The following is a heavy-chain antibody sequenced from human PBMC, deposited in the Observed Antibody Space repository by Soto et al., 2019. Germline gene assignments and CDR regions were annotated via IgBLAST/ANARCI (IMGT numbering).Heavy chain of an antibody. CDR3: ARDEGDGNLMIVVLPGDY. V-gene: IGHV1-18*01. D-gene: IGHD2-21*01. CDR1: GYRFSRYG. CDR2: VSTYDGNT. J-gene: IGHJ4*02. Sequence: QVQLVQSGGEVKEPGASVKVSCKASGYRFSRYGINWVRQAPGQGLEWMGWVSTYDGNTQYAQKFQGRITMTTDTSTNTGYLEVRSLTSQDTAVYYCARDEGDGNLMIVVLPGDYWGQGTLVSVSS.